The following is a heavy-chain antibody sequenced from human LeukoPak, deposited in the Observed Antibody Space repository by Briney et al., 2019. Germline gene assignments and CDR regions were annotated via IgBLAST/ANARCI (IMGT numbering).Heavy chain of an antibody. Sequence: TLSLTCTVSAVSITSGTYYWTWISQPAGKGLEWIGRIYSTGRVNYNPSLESRVTMLLDTSKNHISLKLTSVTAADTAIYFCARASETAMVTLWGQGTLVTVSS. CDR1: AVSITSGTYY. CDR3: ARASETAMVTL. D-gene: IGHD5-18*01. V-gene: IGHV4-61*02. CDR2: IYSTGRV. J-gene: IGHJ4*02.